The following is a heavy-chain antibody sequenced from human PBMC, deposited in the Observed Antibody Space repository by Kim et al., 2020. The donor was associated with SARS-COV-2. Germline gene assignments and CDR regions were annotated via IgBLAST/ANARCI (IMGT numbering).Heavy chain of an antibody. CDR2: INPNSGGT. V-gene: IGHV1-2*02. D-gene: IGHD3-10*01. Sequence: ASVKVSCKASGYTFTGYYMHWVRQAPGQRLEWMGWINPNSGGTNYAQKFQGRVTMTRDTSISTAYMELSRLRSDDTAVYYCARVVRFGELLWYWGQGTLVTVSS. CDR1: GYTFTGYY. CDR3: ARVVRFGELLWY. J-gene: IGHJ4*02.